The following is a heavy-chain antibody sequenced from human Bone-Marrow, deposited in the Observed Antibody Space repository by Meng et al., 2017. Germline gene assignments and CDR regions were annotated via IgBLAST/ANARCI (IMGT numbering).Heavy chain of an antibody. CDR1: GFTFTSYS. CDR2: ISYDGSQT. V-gene: IGHV3-30*04. D-gene: IGHD2-21*01. Sequence: GGSLRLSCAASGFTFTSYSMHWVRQAPGKGLDWVAVISYDGSQTHYGDSVKGRFTISRDNSKSTLFLQMNSLRDEDTALYYCARETLVITKGIEHWGQGTLVTVSS. J-gene: IGHJ4*02. CDR3: ARETLVITKGIEH.